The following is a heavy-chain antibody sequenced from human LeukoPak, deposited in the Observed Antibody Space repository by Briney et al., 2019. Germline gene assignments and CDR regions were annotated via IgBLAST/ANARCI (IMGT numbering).Heavy chain of an antibody. V-gene: IGHV3-23*01. CDR2: ISGSGGST. CDR1: GFTFSSYA. J-gene: IGHJ4*02. D-gene: IGHD3-3*01. Sequence: GGSLRLSCASSGFTFSSYAMSWVRQAPGKGLEWVSAISGSGGSTYYADSVKGRFTISRDNSKNTLYLQMNSLRAEDTAVYYCANDSITMFEVVIIPDWGQGTLVTVSS. CDR3: ANDSITMFEVVIIPD.